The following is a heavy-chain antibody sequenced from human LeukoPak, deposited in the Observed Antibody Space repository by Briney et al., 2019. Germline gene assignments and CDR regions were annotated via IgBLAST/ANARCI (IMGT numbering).Heavy chain of an antibody. CDR2: IYTSGST. CDR3: ARDINCSSTSCYNWFDP. D-gene: IGHD2-2*01. CDR1: GGSISSYY. V-gene: IGHV4-4*07. Sequence: SETLSLTCTVSGGSISSYYWSWIRQPAGKGLEWIGRIYTSGSTNYNPSLKSRVTMSVDTSKNQFSLKLSSVTAADTAVYYCARDINCSSTSCYNWFDPWGQGTLVTVSS. J-gene: IGHJ5*02.